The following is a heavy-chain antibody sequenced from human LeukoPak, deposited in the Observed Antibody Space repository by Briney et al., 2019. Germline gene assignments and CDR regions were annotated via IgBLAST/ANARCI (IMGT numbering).Heavy chain of an antibody. CDR3: ARINYDILTGYYKGWFDP. V-gene: IGHV3-48*03. Sequence: GGSLRLSCAASGFTFSSYEMNWVRQAPGKGREWVSYISSSGSTIYYADSVKGRFTISRDNAKNSLYLQMNSLRAEDTAVYYCARINYDILTGYYKGWFDPWGQGTLVTVSS. CDR1: GFTFSSYE. CDR2: ISSSGSTI. D-gene: IGHD3-9*01. J-gene: IGHJ5*02.